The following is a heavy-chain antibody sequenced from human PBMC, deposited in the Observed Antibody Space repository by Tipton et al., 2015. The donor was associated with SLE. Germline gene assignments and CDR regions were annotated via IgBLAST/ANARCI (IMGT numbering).Heavy chain of an antibody. J-gene: IGHJ4*02. CDR3: VRDAASPRGIIDY. CDR2: MNTDGTIT. D-gene: IGHD1-14*01. Sequence: GSLRLSCAASGFTFSRHWMHWVRQAPGKGLAWVSRMNTDGTITSYVDSVKGRFTISRDNAKNTLYLQMNSLRVEDTAVYYCVRDAASPRGIIDYWGQGTLVTVPS. V-gene: IGHV3-74*01. CDR1: GFTFSRHW.